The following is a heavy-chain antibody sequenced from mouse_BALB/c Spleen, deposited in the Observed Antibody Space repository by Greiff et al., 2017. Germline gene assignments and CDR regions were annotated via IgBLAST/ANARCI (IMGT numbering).Heavy chain of an antibody. Sequence: VQLVESGPGLVKPSQSLSLTCSVSGYSITSGYYWKWIRQFPGNKLEWMGYISYDGNNNYNPSLKNRTSITRDTSKNLLFLKLNSVTTEDTATCSCATPGAYWGQGTLVTVSA. CDR1: GYSITSGYY. CDR3: ATPGAY. J-gene: IGHJ3*01. CDR2: ISYDGNN. V-gene: IGHV3-6*02.